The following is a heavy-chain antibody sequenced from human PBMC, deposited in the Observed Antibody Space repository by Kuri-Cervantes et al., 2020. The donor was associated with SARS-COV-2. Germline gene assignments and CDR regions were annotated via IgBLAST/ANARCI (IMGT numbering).Heavy chain of an antibody. CDR2: INHSGSA. CDR3: ARWGCYDFWSGYVVGDYYYYMDV. CDR1: GGSFSGFY. D-gene: IGHD3-3*01. Sequence: SETLSLTCAVYGGSFSGFYWSWIRQAPGKGLEWIGEINHSGSANYSPSLKSRVTISVDTSKNQFSLKLSSVTAADTAVYYCARWGCYDFWSGYVVGDYYYYMDVWGKGTTVTVSS. V-gene: IGHV4-34*01. J-gene: IGHJ6*03.